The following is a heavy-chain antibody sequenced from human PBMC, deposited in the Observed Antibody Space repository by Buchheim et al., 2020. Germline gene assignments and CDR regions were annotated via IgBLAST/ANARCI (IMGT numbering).Heavy chain of an antibody. CDR1: GFTFSSYA. CDR2: ISGSGGST. CDR3: AKSAAWITIFGVVILRAFDP. V-gene: IGHV3-23*01. Sequence: EVQLLESGGGLVQPGGSLRLSCAASGFTFSSYAMSWVRQAPGKGLEWVSAISGSGGSTYYADSVKGRFTISRDNSKKTLYLQMNSLRAEDTAVYYCAKSAAWITIFGVVILRAFDPWGQGTL. J-gene: IGHJ5*02. D-gene: IGHD3-3*01.